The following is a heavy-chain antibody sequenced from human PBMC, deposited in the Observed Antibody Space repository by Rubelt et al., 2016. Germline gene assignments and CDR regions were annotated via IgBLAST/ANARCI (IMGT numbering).Heavy chain of an antibody. V-gene: IGHV4-34*01. D-gene: IGHD3-22*01. J-gene: IGHJ2*01. CDR3: ARVFSYFYDNAGNWYFDL. CDR1: GGSFSGYY. CDR2: INHSGST. Sequence: QVQLQQWGAGLLKPSETLSLTCAVYGGSFSGYYWSWIRQPPGKGLEWIGEINHSGSTNYNPSLKCGVTISVDTSKNRFSLQLSSVTAADTAVYYCARVFSYFYDNAGNWYFDLWGRGTLVTVSS.